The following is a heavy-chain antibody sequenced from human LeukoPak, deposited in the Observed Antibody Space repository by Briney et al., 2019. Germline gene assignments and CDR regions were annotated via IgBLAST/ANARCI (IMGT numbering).Heavy chain of an antibody. Sequence: ASVKVSCKASGYTFTGYYMHWVRQAPGQGLEWMGRINPNSDGTNYAQKFQGRVTMTRDTSISTAYMELSRLRSDDTAVYYCARVLSSGYDLFYWGQGTLVTVSS. J-gene: IGHJ4*02. CDR3: ARVLSSGYDLFY. V-gene: IGHV1-2*06. D-gene: IGHD5-12*01. CDR1: GYTFTGYY. CDR2: INPNSDGT.